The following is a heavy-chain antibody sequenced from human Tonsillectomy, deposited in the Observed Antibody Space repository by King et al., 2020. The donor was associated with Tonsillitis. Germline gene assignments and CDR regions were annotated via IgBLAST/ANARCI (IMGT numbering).Heavy chain of an antibody. CDR2: ISGSGNAR. J-gene: IGHJ4*02. Sequence: VQLVESGGGLVKPGGSLRLSCVASGFTVSDYYMSWIRQAPGKGLEWVSYISGSGNARHYADSVKGRFTISRDNTKKSLYLQMNSLRVEDTAVYYCARDGTMTHFAYWGQGTLVTVSS. CDR3: ARDGTMTHFAY. V-gene: IGHV3-11*01. CDR1: GFTVSDYY. D-gene: IGHD3-3*01.